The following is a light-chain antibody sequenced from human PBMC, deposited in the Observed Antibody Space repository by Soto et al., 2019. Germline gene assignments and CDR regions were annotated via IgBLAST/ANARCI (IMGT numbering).Light chain of an antibody. CDR3: ATWDSSLSAVV. J-gene: IGLJ2*01. CDR2: ANY. CDR1: SSNIGNNY. Sequence: QSVLTQPPSVSATPGQKVTISCSGSSSNIGNNYVSWYRQLPGTAPQLLIYANYKRPSGIPDRFSGSKSGTSATLGITGLQTGDEADYYCATWDSSLSAVVVGGGTKLTVL. V-gene: IGLV1-51*01.